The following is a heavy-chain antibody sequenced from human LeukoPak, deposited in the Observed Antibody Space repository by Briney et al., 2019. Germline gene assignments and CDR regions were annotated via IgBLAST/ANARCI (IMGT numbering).Heavy chain of an antibody. CDR2: ISNTGNTI. CDR3: AGGLGSGWRY. CDR1: ESAFSSYE. V-gene: IGHV3-48*03. D-gene: IGHD6-19*01. J-gene: IGHJ4*02. Sequence: PGGSLRLSCTTYESAFSSYEMNWIRQAPGKGLEWVSYISNTGNTIYYTDSVKGRFTISRDNAKNSLHLQMNSLRDEDTALYYCAGGLGSGWRYWGQGTPVTVSS.